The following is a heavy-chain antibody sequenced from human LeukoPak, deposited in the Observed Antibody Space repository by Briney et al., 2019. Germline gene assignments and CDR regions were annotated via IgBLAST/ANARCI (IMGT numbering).Heavy chain of an antibody. V-gene: IGHV4-39*07. D-gene: IGHD2-2*01. J-gene: IGHJ3*02. CDR3: ARGHYAPGDAFDI. CDR1: GGSISSSSYY. CDR2: IYYSGST. Sequence: SETLSLTCTVSGGSISSSSYYWGWIRQPPGKGLEWIGSIYYSGSTYYNPSLKSRVTISVDTSKNQFSLKLSSVTAADTAVYYCARGHYAPGDAFDIWGQGTMVTVSS.